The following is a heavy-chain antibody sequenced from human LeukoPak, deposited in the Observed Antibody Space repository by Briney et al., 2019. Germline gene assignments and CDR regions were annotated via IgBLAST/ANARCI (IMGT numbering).Heavy chain of an antibody. CDR1: GGSISSGAYY. J-gene: IGHJ4*02. D-gene: IGHD1-26*01. V-gene: IGHV4-39*01. Sequence: SETLSLTCTVSGGSISSGAYYWGWVRQPPGKGLEWIGTIYYSGSTSYNPSLKSRVTISVDTSKNQFSLQLSSVTAADTAIYYCARHYSGSADYWGQGTLVTVSS. CDR2: IYYSGST. CDR3: ARHYSGSADY.